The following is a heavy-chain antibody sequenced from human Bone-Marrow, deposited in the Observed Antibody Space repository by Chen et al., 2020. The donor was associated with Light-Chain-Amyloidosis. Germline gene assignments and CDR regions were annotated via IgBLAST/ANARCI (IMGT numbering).Heavy chain of an antibody. V-gene: IGHV3-21*02. Sequence: EVQLVESGGGLVKPGGSLRLSCAASGFTFGRHSMHWVGQAPGKGLEWVSSIRTSSSYIHYADSMKGRFTISRDNAKNALFLQMNSLRAEDTAVYYCVREVYDYNYGASYYYYSMDVWGQGTTVTVSS. J-gene: IGHJ6*02. CDR2: IRTSSSYI. CDR3: VREVYDYNYGASYYYYSMDV. CDR1: GFTFGRHS. D-gene: IGHD5-18*01.